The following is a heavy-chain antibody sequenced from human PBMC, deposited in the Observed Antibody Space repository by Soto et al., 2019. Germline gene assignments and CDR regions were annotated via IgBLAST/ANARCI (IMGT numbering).Heavy chain of an antibody. CDR2: IYYSGST. CDR3: ARDGRRYYYHYGMDV. J-gene: IGHJ6*02. V-gene: IGHV4-59*01. CDR1: GGSISSYY. Sequence: SETLSLTCTVSGGSISSYYWSWIRQPPGKGLEWIGYIYYSGSTNYNPSLKSRVTISVDTSKNQFSLKLSSVTAADTAVYYCARDGRRYYYHYGMDVWGQGTTVTVSS.